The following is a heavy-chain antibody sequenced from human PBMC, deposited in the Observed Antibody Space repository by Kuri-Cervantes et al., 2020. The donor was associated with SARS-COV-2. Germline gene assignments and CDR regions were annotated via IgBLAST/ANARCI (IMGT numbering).Heavy chain of an antibody. CDR2: INPSGGST. CDR3: ARERRPPTDQPRPGYYMDV. Sequence: ASVKVSCKASGYTFTSYYMHWVRQAPGQGLEWMGIINPSGGSTSYAQKFQGRVTITTDESTSTAYMELSSLRSEDTAVYYCARERRPPTDQPRPGYYMDVWGKGTTVTVSS. V-gene: IGHV1-46*01. J-gene: IGHJ6*03. CDR1: GYTFTSYY. D-gene: IGHD4-11*01.